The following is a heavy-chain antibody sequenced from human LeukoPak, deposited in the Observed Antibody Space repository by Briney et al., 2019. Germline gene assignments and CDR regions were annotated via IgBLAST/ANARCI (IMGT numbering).Heavy chain of an antibody. Sequence: PSETLSLTCTVSGDSISSTSYYWTWIRQPAGKALEWVGRIYTRSGNTNYNPSLKSRVTISMDTSKNHISLRLNSVTAADTAVYYCARLGIWGQNYWGQGTLVTVSS. J-gene: IGHJ4*02. CDR2: IYTRSGNT. CDR1: GDSISSTSYY. V-gene: IGHV4-61*02. CDR3: ARLGIWGQNY. D-gene: IGHD3-16*01.